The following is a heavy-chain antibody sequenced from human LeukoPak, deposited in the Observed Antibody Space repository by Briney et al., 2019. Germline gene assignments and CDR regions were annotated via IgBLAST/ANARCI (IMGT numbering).Heavy chain of an antibody. CDR1: GFTFSSYE. Sequence: GGSLRLSCAASGFTFSSYEMNWVRQAPGKGLEWVSYISSSGNTIYYADSVKGRFTISRDNAKNSLYLQMNSLRAEDTAVYYCARGTRRWYLFDYWGQGTLVTVSS. V-gene: IGHV3-48*03. CDR2: ISSSGNTI. D-gene: IGHD4-23*01. CDR3: ARGTRRWYLFDY. J-gene: IGHJ4*02.